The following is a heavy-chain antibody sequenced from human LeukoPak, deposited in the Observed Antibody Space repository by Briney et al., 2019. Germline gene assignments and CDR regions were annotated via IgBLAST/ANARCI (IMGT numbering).Heavy chain of an antibody. D-gene: IGHD2-2*01. Sequence: SETLSLTCSVSGGSISGYYWSWIRQPPGKGLEWIGYVYYTGSTNYNPSLTSRVTISLDTSKNQFSLKLTSVTAADTAVYYCARARYANAWYASDIWGHGTMVTVSS. CDR1: GGSISGYY. V-gene: IGHV4-59*01. CDR3: ARARYANAWYASDI. CDR2: VYYTGST. J-gene: IGHJ3*02.